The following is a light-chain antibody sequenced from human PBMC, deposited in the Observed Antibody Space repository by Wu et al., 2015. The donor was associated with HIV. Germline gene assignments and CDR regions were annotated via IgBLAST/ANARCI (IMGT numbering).Light chain of an antibody. CDR1: QGIRNS. CDR2: AGS. V-gene: IGKV1-9*01. CDR3: QQVYTYPRT. Sequence: IQLTQSPPSLSASVGDRVTITCRTSQGIRNSLAWYQQKPGKAPNLLIYAGSTLQGGVPSRFSGSGSGTDFTLTISSLQPEDFATYYCQQVYTYPRTFGQGTTVEVK. J-gene: IGKJ1*01.